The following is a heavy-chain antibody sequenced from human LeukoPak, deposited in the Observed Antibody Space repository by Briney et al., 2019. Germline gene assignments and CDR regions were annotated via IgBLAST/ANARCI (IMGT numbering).Heavy chain of an antibody. D-gene: IGHD5-18*01. CDR2: IYHSGST. V-gene: IGHV4-30-2*01. Sequence: PSETLSLTCTVSGGSISSGGYYWSWIRQPPGKGLEWIGYIYHSGSTYYNPPLKSRVTISVDRSKNQFSLKLSSVTAADTAVYYCARYTDMVLSSVDYWGQGTLVTVSS. J-gene: IGHJ4*02. CDR1: GGSISSGGYY. CDR3: ARYTDMVLSSVDY.